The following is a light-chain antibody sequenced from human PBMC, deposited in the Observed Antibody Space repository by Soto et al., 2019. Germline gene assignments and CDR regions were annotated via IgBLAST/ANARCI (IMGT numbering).Light chain of an antibody. V-gene: IGKV3-15*01. Sequence: EIVMTQSPAILSVSPGERATLSCRANQSISSNLAWYQQKPGQAPRLLIYGAATRATGIPARFSGSGSGTDFTLTINSLQSEDFAVYYCQQYNSWPLTFGGGTKVDIK. CDR2: GAA. J-gene: IGKJ4*01. CDR1: QSISSN. CDR3: QQYNSWPLT.